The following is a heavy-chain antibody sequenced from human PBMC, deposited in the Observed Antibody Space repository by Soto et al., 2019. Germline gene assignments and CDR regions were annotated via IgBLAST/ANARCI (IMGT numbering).Heavy chain of an antibody. D-gene: IGHD7-27*01. CDR3: ARHPRSAGDPRYLDY. Sequence: PSETLSLTCTVSGDSISSSFYYWGWIRKPPGKGLEWIGSIYYSGSTYYNPSLKSRVTISVDTSKNQFSLRLSSVTAADTAVYFCARHPRSAGDPRYLDYWGQGTLVTVSS. CDR2: IYYSGST. CDR1: GDSISSSFYY. V-gene: IGHV4-39*01. J-gene: IGHJ4*02.